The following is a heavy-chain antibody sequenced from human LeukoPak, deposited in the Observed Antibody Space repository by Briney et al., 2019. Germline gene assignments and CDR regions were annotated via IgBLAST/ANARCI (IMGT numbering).Heavy chain of an antibody. CDR1: ESIVSSRF. CDR3: AKPSEKYSSSSGRVDY. J-gene: IGHJ4*02. CDR2: VDGASKT. D-gene: IGHD6-6*01. Sequence: GGSLRLSCAASESIVSSRFMAWVRQAPGKGLERVSVVDGASKTYYADSVKGRFTISRDNSKNTLYLQMNSLRAEDTAVYYCAKPSEKYSSSSGRVDYWGQGTLVTVSS. V-gene: IGHV3-53*01.